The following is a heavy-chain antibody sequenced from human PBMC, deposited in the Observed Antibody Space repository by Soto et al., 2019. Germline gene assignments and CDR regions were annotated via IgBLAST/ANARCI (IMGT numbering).Heavy chain of an antibody. V-gene: IGHV4-39*01. CDR1: GASISSSGYY. Sequence: SETLSLTCTVSGASISSSGYYWGWIRQPPGKGLEWIGSIYYSGSTYYNPSLKSRVTISVDTSKNQFSLKLSSVTAADTALYYCARLNAGTTSSYYGMDVWCQGTTVT. CDR2: IYYSGST. CDR3: ARLNAGTTSSYYGMDV. D-gene: IGHD1-7*01. J-gene: IGHJ6*02.